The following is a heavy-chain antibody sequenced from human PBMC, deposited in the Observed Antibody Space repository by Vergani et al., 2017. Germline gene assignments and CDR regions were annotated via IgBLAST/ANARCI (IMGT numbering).Heavy chain of an antibody. CDR1: GFTFSSYD. V-gene: IGHV3-7*01. D-gene: IGHD3-10*01. Sequence: VQLVESGGGVVQPGRSLRLSCAASGFTFSSYDMHWVRQAPGKGLQWVANIKRDGNGKYYVDSVKGRFTISRDNAKNSLYLQMNSLRVEDTAVYYCAVTYGSGIDYWGLGTLVTVSS. J-gene: IGHJ4*02. CDR2: IKRDGNGK. CDR3: AVTYGSGIDY.